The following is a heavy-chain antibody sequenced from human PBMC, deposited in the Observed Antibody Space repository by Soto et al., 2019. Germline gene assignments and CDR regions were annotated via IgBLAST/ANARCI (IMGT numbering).Heavy chain of an antibody. CDR2: IYYSGST. V-gene: IGHV4-59*01. CDR3: ARARSGPSYYDFWSGFIYYYGMDV. Sequence: PSETLSLTCTVSGGSISSYYWSWIRQPPGKGLEWIGYIYYSGSTNYNSPLKSRVTISVDTSKNQFSLKLSSVTAADTAVYYCARARSGPSYYDFWSGFIYYYGMDVWGQGTTVTVSS. J-gene: IGHJ6*02. D-gene: IGHD3-3*01. CDR1: GGSISSYY.